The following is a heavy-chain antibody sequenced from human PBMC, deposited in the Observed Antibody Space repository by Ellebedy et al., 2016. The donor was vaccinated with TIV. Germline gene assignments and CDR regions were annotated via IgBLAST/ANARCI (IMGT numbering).Heavy chain of an antibody. J-gene: IGHJ4*02. CDR2: IYTSGST. D-gene: IGHD1-26*01. Sequence: SETLSLXXTVSGGSISSYYWSWIRQPAGKGLEWIGRIYTSGSTNYNPSLKSRVTISQEAFKRQFFLEMTSVTAADTAIYYCASHVGASFTYWGQGTLVTVSS. CDR3: ASHVGASFTY. V-gene: IGHV4-4*07. CDR1: GGSISSYY.